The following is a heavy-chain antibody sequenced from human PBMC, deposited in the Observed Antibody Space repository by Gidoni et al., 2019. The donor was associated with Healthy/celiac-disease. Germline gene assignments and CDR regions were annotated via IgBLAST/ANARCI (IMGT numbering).Heavy chain of an antibody. Sequence: QVQLQESGPGLVKPSQTLSLTCTVPGGSISSGDYYWSWIRQPPGKGLEWIGYIYYSGSTYYNPSLKSRVTISVDTSKNQFSLKLSSVTAADTAVYYCASQITGTPDSPDYYYYGMDVWGQGTTVTVS. CDR3: ASQITGTPDSPDYYYYGMDV. V-gene: IGHV4-30-4*01. J-gene: IGHJ6*02. CDR2: IYYSGST. D-gene: IGHD1-20*01. CDR1: GGSISSGDYY.